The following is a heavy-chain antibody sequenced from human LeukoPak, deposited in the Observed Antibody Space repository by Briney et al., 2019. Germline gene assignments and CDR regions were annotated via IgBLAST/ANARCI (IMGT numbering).Heavy chain of an antibody. V-gene: IGHV3-7*01. Sequence: GGSLRLSCAASGFTFSDFWMSWVRQAPGKGLECVASTNEAGGDKYYVDSVKGRFTISRDNSKNSLSLQMNSLTAEDTAVYYCAIATTGRGAFGSWGQGTLVSVSS. CDR1: GFTFSDFW. J-gene: IGHJ4*02. D-gene: IGHD1-1*01. CDR3: AIATTGRGAFGS. CDR2: TNEAGGDK.